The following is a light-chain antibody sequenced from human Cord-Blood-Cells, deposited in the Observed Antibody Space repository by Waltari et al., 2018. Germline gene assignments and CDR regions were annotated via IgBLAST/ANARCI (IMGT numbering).Light chain of an antibody. CDR1: RGSISSNY. CDR3: QSYDSSNVV. V-gene: IGLV6-57*01. CDR2: EDN. J-gene: IGLJ2*01. Sequence: NFMLTQPHSVSESAGKTVTLSCTRSRGSISSNYVQWYQQRPGSSPTTVIYEDNQRTSGVPDRFSGSIDSSSNSASLTISGLKTEDEADYYCQSYDSSNVVFGGGTKLTVL.